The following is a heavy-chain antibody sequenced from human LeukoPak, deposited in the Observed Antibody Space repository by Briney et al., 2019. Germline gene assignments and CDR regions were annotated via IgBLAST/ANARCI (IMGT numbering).Heavy chain of an antibody. V-gene: IGHV1-2*02. D-gene: IGHD6-13*01. CDR2: INPNSGGT. Sequence: GASVKVSCKASGYTFTGYYMHWVRQAPGQGLEWMGWINPNSGGTNYAQKFQGRVTMTRDTSISTAYMELSRLRSDDTAVYYCARPRVTAAAGAFDIWGQGTMVTVSS. CDR1: GYTFTGYY. J-gene: IGHJ3*02. CDR3: ARPRVTAAAGAFDI.